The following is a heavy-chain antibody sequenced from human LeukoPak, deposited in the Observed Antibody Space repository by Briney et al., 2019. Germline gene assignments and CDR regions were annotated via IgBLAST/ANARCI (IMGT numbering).Heavy chain of an antibody. CDR2: INHSGST. D-gene: IGHD6-13*01. CDR3: ARHKQQLVRLRRYFDY. V-gene: IGHV4-34*01. J-gene: IGHJ4*02. CDR1: GGSIGSYY. Sequence: SETLSLTCTVSGGSIGSYYWSWIRQPPGKGLEWIGEINHSGSTNYNPSLKSRVTISVDTSKNQFSLKLSSVTAADTAVYYCARHKQQLVRLRRYFDYWGQGTLVTVSS.